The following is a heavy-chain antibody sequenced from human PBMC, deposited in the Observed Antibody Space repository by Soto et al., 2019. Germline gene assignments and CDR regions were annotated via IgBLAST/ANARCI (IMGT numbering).Heavy chain of an antibody. J-gene: IGHJ6*02. Sequence: PSETLSLTCNVSGASIYTYYWNWIRQSPGKGLEWIGYISDGGSTNYNPSLESRVTISLDTSKKQVSLKLSSVSAADTAVYYCARGPLGQTASARRPKGMDVWGQGTTVTVSS. V-gene: IGHV4-59*01. CDR1: GASIYTYY. CDR3: ARGPLGQTASARRPKGMDV. CDR2: ISDGGST.